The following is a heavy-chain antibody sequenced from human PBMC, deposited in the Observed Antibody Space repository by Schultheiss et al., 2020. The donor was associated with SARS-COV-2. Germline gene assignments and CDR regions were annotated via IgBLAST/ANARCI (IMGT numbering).Heavy chain of an antibody. CDR3: ARVRGLHDATTGGAGKVTDYYYYYMDV. V-gene: IGHV3-74*01. CDR2: INSDGSSR. J-gene: IGHJ6*03. D-gene: IGHD4-17*01. Sequence: GGSLRLSCAASGFTFSTYSMHWVRQAPGKGLVWVSRINSDGSSRGYADSVNGRFMISRDNARDTLYLQMNSLRAEDTAVYYCARVRGLHDATTGGAGKVTDYYYYYMDVWGQGTTVTVS. CDR1: GFTFSTYS.